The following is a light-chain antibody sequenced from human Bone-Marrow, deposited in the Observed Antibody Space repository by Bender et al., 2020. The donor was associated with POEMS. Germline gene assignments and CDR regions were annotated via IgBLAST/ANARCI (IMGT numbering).Light chain of an antibody. CDR2: NNN. Sequence: QSVLTQPPSASGTPGQRVTISCSASSSNIGGSSVNWYQQLPRTAPKVLIYNNNQRPSGVPDRFSGSKSGTSASLAISGLQSEDEADYYCAAWHDSLNAYVFGTGTKVTVL. J-gene: IGLJ1*01. V-gene: IGLV1-44*01. CDR3: AAWHDSLNAYV. CDR1: SSNIGGSS.